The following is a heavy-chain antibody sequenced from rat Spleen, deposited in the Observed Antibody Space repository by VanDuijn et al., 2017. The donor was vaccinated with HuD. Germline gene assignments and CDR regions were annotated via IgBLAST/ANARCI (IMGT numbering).Heavy chain of an antibody. CDR1: GFTFNNYW. Sequence: EVQLVESGGGLVQPGRSLKLSCVASGFTFNNYWMTWIRQAPTKGLEWVASISPSGGSTYYRDSVKGRFAISRDNAKSTLYLQMDSLRSEDTASYYCARHGHYNNYGWFAYWGQGTLVTVSS. CDR2: ISPSGGST. CDR3: ARHGHYNNYGWFAY. J-gene: IGHJ3*01. D-gene: IGHD1-10*01. V-gene: IGHV5-31*01.